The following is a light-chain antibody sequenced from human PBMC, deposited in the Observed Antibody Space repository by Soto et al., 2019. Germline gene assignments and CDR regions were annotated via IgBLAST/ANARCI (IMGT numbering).Light chain of an antibody. J-gene: IGKJ3*01. Sequence: EIVLTHSPGTLSLSPGDRATLSCRPSHSINTSFLAWFHQHHGQAPRLLLYAASTRATGIPDRVSGSASETDFTLTINSLEPEDSAVDYCQQYASAPFSLGPGTKVDIK. CDR1: HSINTSF. CDR3: QQYASAPFS. CDR2: AAS. V-gene: IGKV3-20*01.